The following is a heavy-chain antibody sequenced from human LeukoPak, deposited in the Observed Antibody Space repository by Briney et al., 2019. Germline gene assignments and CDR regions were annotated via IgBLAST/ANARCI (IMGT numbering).Heavy chain of an antibody. V-gene: IGHV4-39*01. CDR3: ARRAYCSSTSCYWNDY. Sequence: SETLSLTCTVSGGSISSSSYYWGWIRQPPGKGLEWIGSIYYSGSTYYNLSPKSRVTISVDTSKNQFSLKLSSVTAADTAVYYCARRAYCSSTSCYWNDYWGQGTLVTVSS. J-gene: IGHJ4*02. D-gene: IGHD2-2*01. CDR2: IYYSGST. CDR1: GGSISSSSYY.